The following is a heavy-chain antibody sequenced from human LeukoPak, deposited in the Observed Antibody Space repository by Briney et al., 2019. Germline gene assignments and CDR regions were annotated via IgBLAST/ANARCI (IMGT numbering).Heavy chain of an antibody. CDR2: STSGGAT. CDR1: GFTFSAHD. J-gene: IGHJ6*02. Sequence: HPGGSLRLSCAASGFTFSAHDMHWVRQGTGRGLEWVSASTSGGATYYSGSVKGRFTISREDAENSLYLQMNSLGAGDAAVYYCAREVYSDSAYYGMDVWGQGTTVTVSS. V-gene: IGHV3-13*04. D-gene: IGHD4-11*01. CDR3: AREVYSDSAYYGMDV.